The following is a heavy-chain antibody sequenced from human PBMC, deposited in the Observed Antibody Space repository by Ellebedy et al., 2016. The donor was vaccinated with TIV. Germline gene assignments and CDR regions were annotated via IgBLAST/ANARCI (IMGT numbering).Heavy chain of an antibody. V-gene: IGHV1-46*01. CDR1: AYTFTSYY. CDR3: ARGFRTGDLATVSY. Sequence: AASVKVSCKASAYTFTSYYMHWVRQAPGQGLEWMGIISPSGCSTSYAQTFQGRVTMTRDTSTSTVYMELSSLKSEDTAVYYCARGFRTGDLATVSYWGQGALVTVSS. J-gene: IGHJ4*02. D-gene: IGHD5-24*01. CDR2: ISPSGCST.